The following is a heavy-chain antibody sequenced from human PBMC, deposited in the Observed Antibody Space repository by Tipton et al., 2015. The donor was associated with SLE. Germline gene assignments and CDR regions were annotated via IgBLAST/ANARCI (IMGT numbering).Heavy chain of an antibody. Sequence: SLRLSCAASGFTFDDYAMHWVRQAPGKGLEWVSGISWNSGSIGYADSVKGRFTISRDNAKNSLYLQMNSLRAEDTALYYCAKDMRSSSVATPSYFDYWGQGTLVTVSS. V-gene: IGHV3-9*01. CDR2: ISWNSGSI. J-gene: IGHJ4*02. CDR1: GFTFDDYA. D-gene: IGHD6-13*01. CDR3: AKDMRSSSVATPSYFDY.